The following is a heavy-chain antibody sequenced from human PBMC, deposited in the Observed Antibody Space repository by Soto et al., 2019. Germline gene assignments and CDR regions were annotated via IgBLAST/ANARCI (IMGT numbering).Heavy chain of an antibody. D-gene: IGHD1-26*01. J-gene: IGHJ4*02. CDR2: IKSKTDGGTT. CDR1: GFTFSNAW. Sequence: EVQLVESGGGLVKPGGSLRLSCAASGFTFSNAWMNWVRQAPGKGLEWVGRIKSKTDGGTTDYAAPVKGRFTISRDDSKNTLYLQMNSLKTEDTAVYYCGSPHSGLNPSSFDYWGQGTLVTVSS. CDR3: GSPHSGLNPSSFDY. V-gene: IGHV3-15*07.